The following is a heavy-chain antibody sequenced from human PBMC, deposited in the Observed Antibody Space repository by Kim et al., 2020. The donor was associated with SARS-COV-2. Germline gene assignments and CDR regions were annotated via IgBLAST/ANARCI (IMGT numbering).Heavy chain of an antibody. CDR3: AGGEVVEYYYYGMDV. CDR2: IYSDGSRT. D-gene: IGHD2-15*01. V-gene: IGHV3-23*03. CDR1: GFTFSSYA. Sequence: GGSLRLSCAASGFTFSSYAMSWVRQAPGKGLEWVSIIYSDGSRTYYAGSVKGRFTISRDNSKNTVYLQMNSLRAEDTAVYYCAGGEVVEYYYYGMDVWGQGTMVTVSS. J-gene: IGHJ6*02.